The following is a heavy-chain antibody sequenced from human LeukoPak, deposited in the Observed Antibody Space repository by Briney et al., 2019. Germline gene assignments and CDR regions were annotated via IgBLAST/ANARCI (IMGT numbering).Heavy chain of an antibody. V-gene: IGHV3-33*01. CDR3: ARLSGYGDYFDY. Sequence: GRSLRLSCAASGFTFSSYGMHWVRQAPGKGLEWVAVIWYDGSNKYYADSVKGRFTISRDNSKNTLYLQMNSLRAEDTAVYYCARLSGYGDYFDYWDQGTLVTVSS. CDR1: GFTFSSYG. J-gene: IGHJ4*02. D-gene: IGHD4-17*01. CDR2: IWYDGSNK.